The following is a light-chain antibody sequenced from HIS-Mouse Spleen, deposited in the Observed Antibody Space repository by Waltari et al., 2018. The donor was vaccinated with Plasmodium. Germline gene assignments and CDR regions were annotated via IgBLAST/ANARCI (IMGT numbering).Light chain of an antibody. CDR2: KDS. CDR3: QSADSSGTYRV. V-gene: IGLV3-25*03. J-gene: IGLJ2*01. CDR1: ALPKQY. Sequence: SYELTQPPSVSVSPGQTARITCSGDALPKQYAYWYQQKPGQAPVLVIYKDSERPSGNPERLYGSSSGTTVTLTISGGQAEDEADYYCQSADSSGTYRVFGGGTKLTVL.